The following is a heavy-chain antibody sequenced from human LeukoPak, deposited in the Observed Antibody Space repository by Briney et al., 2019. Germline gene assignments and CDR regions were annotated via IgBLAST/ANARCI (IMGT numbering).Heavy chain of an antibody. Sequence: ASVKVSCKVSGYTLTELSMHWVRQAPGKGREWMGCFYPEDGETIYAQKFQGRVTMTEDTSTDTAYMELSSLRSEDTAVYYCATPSRRGRFDYWGQGTLVTVSS. CDR2: FYPEDGET. D-gene: IGHD3-10*01. V-gene: IGHV1-24*01. CDR1: GYTLTELS. CDR3: ATPSRRGRFDY. J-gene: IGHJ4*02.